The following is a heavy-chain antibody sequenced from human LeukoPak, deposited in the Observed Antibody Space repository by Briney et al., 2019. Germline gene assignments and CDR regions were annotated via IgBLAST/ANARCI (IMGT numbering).Heavy chain of an antibody. J-gene: IGHJ4*02. Sequence: KPSETLSLTCTVSGGSISSSSYYWGWIRQPPGKGLEWIGSIYYSGITYYNPSLKSRVTISVDTSKNQFSLKLSSVTAADTAVYYCARGENTAHDYWGQGTLVTVSS. CDR2: IYYSGIT. CDR3: ARGENTAHDY. D-gene: IGHD5-18*01. CDR1: GGSISSSSYY. V-gene: IGHV4-39*01.